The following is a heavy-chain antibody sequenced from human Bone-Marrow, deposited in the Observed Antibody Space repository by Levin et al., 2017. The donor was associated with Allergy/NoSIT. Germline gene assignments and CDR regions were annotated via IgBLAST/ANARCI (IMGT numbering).Heavy chain of an antibody. D-gene: IGHD6-19*01. CDR3: ARGHQTKKSGWTRDFDY. J-gene: IGHJ4*02. CDR2: IYPSGSA. V-gene: IGHV3-53*01. Sequence: GGSLRLSCAASGFTVSNNYMAWVRQAPGKGLEWLSIIYPSGSAFYADSVRGRFTISRDNSKNTLYLQMNSLRADDTAVYYCARGHQTKKSGWTRDFDYWGQGTLVTVSS. CDR1: GFTVSNNY.